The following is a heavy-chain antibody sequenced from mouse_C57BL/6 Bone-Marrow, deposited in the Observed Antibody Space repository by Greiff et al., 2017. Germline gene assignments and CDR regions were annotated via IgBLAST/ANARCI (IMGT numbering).Heavy chain of an antibody. J-gene: IGHJ1*03. CDR3: ARLTQYFDV. CDR2: IYPGSGNT. Sequence: VQLKQSGAELARPGASVKLSCKASGYTFTSYGISWVKQRTGQGLEWIGWIYPGSGNTKYNEKFKGKATLTVDTSSSTAYMPLSSLTSEDSAVYFCARLTQYFDVWGTGTTVTVSS. CDR1: GYTFTSYG. V-gene: IGHV1-81*01.